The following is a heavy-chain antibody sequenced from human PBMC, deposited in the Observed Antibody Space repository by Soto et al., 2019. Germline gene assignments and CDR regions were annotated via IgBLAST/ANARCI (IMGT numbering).Heavy chain of an antibody. J-gene: IGHJ5*02. D-gene: IGHD1-26*01. Sequence: VGSLRLSCAASGFTFSSYAMSWVRQAPGKGLEWVSAISGSGGSTYYADSVKGRFTISRDNSKNTLYLQMNSLRAEDTAVYYCAKDPRGADWFDPWGQGTLVTVSS. V-gene: IGHV3-23*01. CDR3: AKDPRGADWFDP. CDR1: GFTFSSYA. CDR2: ISGSGGST.